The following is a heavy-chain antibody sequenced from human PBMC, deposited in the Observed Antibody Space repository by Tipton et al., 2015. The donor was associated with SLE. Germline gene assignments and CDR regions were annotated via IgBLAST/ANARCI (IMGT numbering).Heavy chain of an antibody. CDR1: GFTFSSYA. CDR3: ARSLTYYYDSSGLLGY. D-gene: IGHD3-22*01. V-gene: IGHV3-23*01. Sequence: SLRLSCAASGFTFSSYAMSWVRQAPGKGLEWVSYISGSGRTIYYADSVKGRFTISRDNSKNTLYLQMNSLRAEDTAVYYCARSLTYYYDSSGLLGYWGQGTLVTVSS. CDR2: ISGSGRTI. J-gene: IGHJ4*02.